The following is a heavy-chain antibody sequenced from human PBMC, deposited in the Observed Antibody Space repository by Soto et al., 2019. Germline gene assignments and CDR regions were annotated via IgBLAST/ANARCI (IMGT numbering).Heavy chain of an antibody. CDR1: GYTFTSYG. J-gene: IGHJ5*02. Sequence: QVQLVQSGAEVKKPGASVKVSCKASGYTFTSYGISWVRQAPGQGLEGMGWISAYNGNTNYAQKLQGRVTMTTDTSTSTAYMELRSLRSDDTAVYYCAGLQLLWFGELLSFWFDPWGQGTLVTVSS. CDR2: ISAYNGNT. V-gene: IGHV1-18*01. D-gene: IGHD3-10*01. CDR3: AGLQLLWFGELLSFWFDP.